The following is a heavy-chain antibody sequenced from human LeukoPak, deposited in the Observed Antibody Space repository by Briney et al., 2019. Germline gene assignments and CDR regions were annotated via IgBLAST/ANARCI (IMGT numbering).Heavy chain of an antibody. D-gene: IGHD3-22*01. CDR3: ARHVDYYDSSGYLFHGKVDY. CDR2: IYHSGST. J-gene: IGHJ4*02. V-gene: IGHV4-39*01. Sequence: PSETLSLTCNVSGGSISSSSYYWGWIRQPPGKGLEWTGSIYHSGSTYYNPSLKSRVTISVDTSKNQFSLKLSSVTAADTAVYYCARHVDYYDSSGYLFHGKVDYWGQGTLVTVSS. CDR1: GGSISSSSYY.